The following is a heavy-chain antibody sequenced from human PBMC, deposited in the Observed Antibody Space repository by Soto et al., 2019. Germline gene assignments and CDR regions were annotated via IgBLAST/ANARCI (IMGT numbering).Heavy chain of an antibody. D-gene: IGHD4-17*01. CDR1: GGSISSGGYS. V-gene: IGHV4-30-2*01. CDR2: IYHSGST. J-gene: IGHJ6*02. Sequence: LSLTCAVSGGSISSGGYSWSWILQPPGKGLEWIGYIYHSGSTYYNPSLKSRVTISVDRSKNQFSLKLSSVTAADTAVYYCARGTTVVTPSYYYYYYGMDVWGQGTTVTVSS. CDR3: ARGTTVVTPSYYYYYYGMDV.